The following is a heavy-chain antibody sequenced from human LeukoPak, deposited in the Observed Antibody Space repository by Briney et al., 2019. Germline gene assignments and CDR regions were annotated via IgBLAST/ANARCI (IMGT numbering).Heavy chain of an antibody. Sequence: GGSLRLSCAASGFTFSSYGMHWVRQAPGKGLEWVAVISYDGSNKYYADSVKGRFTISRDNSKNTLYLQMNSLRAEDTAVYHCAKDSGLRGYSGYVNYWGQGTLVTVSS. CDR1: GFTFSSYG. V-gene: IGHV3-30*18. CDR2: ISYDGSNK. D-gene: IGHD5-12*01. J-gene: IGHJ4*02. CDR3: AKDSGLRGYSGYVNY.